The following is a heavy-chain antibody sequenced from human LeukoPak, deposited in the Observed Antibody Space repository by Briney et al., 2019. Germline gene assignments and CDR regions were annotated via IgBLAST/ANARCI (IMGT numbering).Heavy chain of an antibody. CDR1: GGSISHSYY. V-gene: IGHV4-39*07. Sequence: SETLSLTCSVSGGSISHSYYWGWIRQPPGEGLEWIGSIFYSGNTYYNASLKSRVTISVDTSKNQFSLSLTSVTAADTAVYYCARHDDSWGQGTLVTVSS. J-gene: IGHJ4*02. CDR2: IFYSGNT. CDR3: ARHDDS.